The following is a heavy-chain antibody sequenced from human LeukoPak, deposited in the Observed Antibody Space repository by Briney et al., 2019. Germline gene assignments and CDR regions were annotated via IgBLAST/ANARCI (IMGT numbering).Heavy chain of an antibody. Sequence: SETLSLTCTVSGGSISSGGYYWSWIRQHPGKGLERIGYIYYSGSTYYNPSLKSRVTISVDTSKNQFSLKLSSVTAADTAVYYCARVIPRFGEAKNWFDPWGQGTLVTVSS. J-gene: IGHJ5*02. CDR1: GGSISSGGYY. CDR3: ARVIPRFGEAKNWFDP. D-gene: IGHD3-10*01. CDR2: IYYSGST. V-gene: IGHV4-31*03.